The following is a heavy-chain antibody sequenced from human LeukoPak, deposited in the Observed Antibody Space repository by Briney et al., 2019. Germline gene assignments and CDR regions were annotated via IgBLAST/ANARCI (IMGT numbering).Heavy chain of an antibody. Sequence: SETLSLTCTVSGGSISSYYWSWIRQPPGKGLEWIGYIYYSGSTNYNPSLKSRVTISVDTYKNKFSLKLSSVTAADTAVYYCARVSTMVRGVHFDYWGQGTLVTVSS. CDR3: ARVSTMVRGVHFDY. CDR2: IYYSGST. J-gene: IGHJ4*02. CDR1: GGSISSYY. D-gene: IGHD3-10*01. V-gene: IGHV4-59*01.